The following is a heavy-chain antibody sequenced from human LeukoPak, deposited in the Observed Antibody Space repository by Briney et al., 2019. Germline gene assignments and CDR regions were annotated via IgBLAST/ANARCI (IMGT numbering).Heavy chain of an antibody. CDR3: ASQYYDFWSGYSYYYYYGMDV. CDR2: ISGSGGST. Sequence: GGSLRLSCAASGFTFSSYAMSWVRQAPGKGQEWVSAISGSGGSTYYADSVKGRFTIARDNSKNTLYLHMNSLSAEDTAVYYCASQYYDFWSGYSYYYYYGMDVWGQGPTVTVSS. V-gene: IGHV3-23*01. J-gene: IGHJ6*02. CDR1: GFTFSSYA. D-gene: IGHD3-3*01.